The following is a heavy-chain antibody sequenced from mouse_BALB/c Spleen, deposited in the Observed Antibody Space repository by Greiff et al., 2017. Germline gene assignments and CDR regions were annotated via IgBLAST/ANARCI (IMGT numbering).Heavy chain of an antibody. CDR2: INPNNGGT. CDR1: GYTFTDYN. J-gene: IGHJ3*01. Sequence: VQLQQSGPELVKPGASVKIPCKASGYTFTDYNMDWVKQSHGKSLEWIGDINPNNGGTIYNQKFKGKATLTVDKSSSTAYMELRSLTSEDTAVYYCASQTARATRFAYWGQGTLVTVSA. D-gene: IGHD3-2*01. CDR3: ASQTARATRFAY. V-gene: IGHV1-18*01.